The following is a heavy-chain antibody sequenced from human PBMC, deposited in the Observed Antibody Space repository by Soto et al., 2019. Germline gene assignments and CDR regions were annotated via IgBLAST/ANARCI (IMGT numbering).Heavy chain of an antibody. CDR3: ARSIAAGPRGYYYGMDV. J-gene: IGHJ6*02. CDR2: ISYDGSNK. Sequence: VGSLRLSCAASGFTFSSYAMHWVRQAPGKGLEWVAVISYDGSNKYYADSVKGRFTISRDNSKSTLYLQMNSLRAEDTAVYYCARSIAAGPRGYYYGMDVWGQGTTVTVSS. V-gene: IGHV3-30-3*01. CDR1: GFTFSSYA. D-gene: IGHD6-13*01.